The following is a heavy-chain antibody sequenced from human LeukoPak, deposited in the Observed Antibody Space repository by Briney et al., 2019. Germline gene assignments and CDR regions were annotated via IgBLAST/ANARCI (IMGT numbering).Heavy chain of an antibody. CDR1: GYTFTGYY. CDR3: ARHSTADSSGCIDY. V-gene: IGHV5-51*01. J-gene: IGHJ4*02. CDR2: IYPGDSDT. Sequence: KVSCKASGYTFTGYYMHWVRQAPGQGLEWMGIIYPGDSDTRYSPSFQGQVTISADKSISTAYLQWSSLKASDTAMYYCARHSTADSSGCIDYWGQGTLVTVSS. D-gene: IGHD6-19*01.